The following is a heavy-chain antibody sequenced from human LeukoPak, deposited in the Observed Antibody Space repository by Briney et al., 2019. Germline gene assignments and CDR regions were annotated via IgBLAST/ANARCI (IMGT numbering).Heavy chain of an antibody. Sequence: SETLSLTCTVSDGSVSFSSYFWGWIRQPPGKGLEWLGTIDYSGITYYNVSLKSRVTISVDRPKGQISLQLTSVTATDTAVYYCARQDDEFAYFDYWGQGTQVTVSS. V-gene: IGHV4-39*01. CDR1: DGSVSFSSYF. J-gene: IGHJ4*02. CDR2: IDYSGIT. CDR3: ARQDDEFAYFDY. D-gene: IGHD1-1*01.